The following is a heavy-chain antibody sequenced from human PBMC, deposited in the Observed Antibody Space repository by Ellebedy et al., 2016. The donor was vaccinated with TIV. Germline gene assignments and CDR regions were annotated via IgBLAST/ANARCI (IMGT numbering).Heavy chain of an antibody. V-gene: IGHV1-46*01. J-gene: IGHJ3*02. CDR3: ARGQGSSWYQGAFDI. CDR2: ISPSGGTT. Sequence: ASVKVSCKASGYTFTSYYMHWVRQAPGQGLEWMGIISPSGGTTSYAQKFQGRVTMTRDTSTSTVYMELSSLRSEDTAVYYCARGQGSSWYQGAFDIWGQGTMVTVSS. D-gene: IGHD6-13*01. CDR1: GYTFTSYY.